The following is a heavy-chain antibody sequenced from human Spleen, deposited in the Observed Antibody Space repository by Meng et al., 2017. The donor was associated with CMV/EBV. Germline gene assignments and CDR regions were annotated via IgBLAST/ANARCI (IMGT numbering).Heavy chain of an antibody. V-gene: IGHV4-39*07. CDR1: GGSISSSSYY. J-gene: IGHJ5*02. CDR3: ARVAQRHDFWSGYYGWFDP. CDR2: IYYSGST. D-gene: IGHD3-3*01. Sequence: SETLSLTCTVSGGSISSSSYYWGWIRQPPGKGLEWIGSIYYSGSTYYNPSLKSRVTISVDTSKNQFSLKLSSVTAADTAVYYCARVAQRHDFWSGYYGWFDPWGQGTLVTVSS.